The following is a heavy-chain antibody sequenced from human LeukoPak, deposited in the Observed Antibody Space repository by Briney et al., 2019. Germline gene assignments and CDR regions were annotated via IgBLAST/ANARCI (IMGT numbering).Heavy chain of an antibody. D-gene: IGHD5-12*01. CDR2: ISFDGSNK. CDR1: GFTFSNYV. Sequence: GGSLRLSCAASGFTFSNYVMHWVRQAPGQGLEWVAVISFDGSNKYYADSVKGRFTISRDNSKNTLYLQMNSLRAEDTAVYYCARDRSSGYDDAFDIWGQGTMVTVSS. V-gene: IGHV3-30-3*01. CDR3: ARDRSSGYDDAFDI. J-gene: IGHJ3*02.